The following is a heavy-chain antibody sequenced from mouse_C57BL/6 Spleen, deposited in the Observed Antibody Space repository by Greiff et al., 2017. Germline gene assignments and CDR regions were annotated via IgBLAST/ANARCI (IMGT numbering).Heavy chain of an antibody. Sequence: EVKLVESGGGLVKPGGSLKLSCAASGFTFSDYGMHWVRQAPEKGLEWVAYISSGSSTIYYADTVKGRFTISSDNAKNTLFLQMTSLRSEDTAMYYCARERNSDYFDYWGQGTTLTVSS. CDR1: GFTFSDYG. CDR3: ARERNSDYFDY. CDR2: ISSGSSTI. J-gene: IGHJ2*01. V-gene: IGHV5-17*01.